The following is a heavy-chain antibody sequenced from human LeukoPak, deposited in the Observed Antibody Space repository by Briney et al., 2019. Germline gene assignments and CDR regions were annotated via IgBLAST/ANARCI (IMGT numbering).Heavy chain of an antibody. Sequence: SVKVSCKASGGTFSSYAISWVRQAPGQGLEWMGGIIPIFGTANYAQKFQGRVTITADKSTSTAYMELSSLRSEDTAVYYCARDQDDILTGSMCSSGYYYYYGMDVWGKGTTVTVSS. J-gene: IGHJ6*04. CDR2: IIPIFGTA. CDR3: ARDQDDILTGSMCSSGYYYYYGMDV. D-gene: IGHD3-9*01. CDR1: GGTFSSYA. V-gene: IGHV1-69*06.